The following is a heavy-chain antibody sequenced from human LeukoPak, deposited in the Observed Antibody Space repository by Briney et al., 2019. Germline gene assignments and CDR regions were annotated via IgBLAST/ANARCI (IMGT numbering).Heavy chain of an antibody. CDR2: ISSSVSTI. J-gene: IGHJ4*02. D-gene: IGHD3-3*01. CDR1: GFTFSDYY. Sequence: GGSLRLSCAASGFTFSDYYMSWIRQAPGKGLEWVSYISSSVSTIYYADSAKGRFTISRDNAKNSLYLQMNSLRAEDTAVYYCARGPASPWYYDFWSGYFDYWGQGTLVTVSS. V-gene: IGHV3-11*01. CDR3: ARGPASPWYYDFWSGYFDY.